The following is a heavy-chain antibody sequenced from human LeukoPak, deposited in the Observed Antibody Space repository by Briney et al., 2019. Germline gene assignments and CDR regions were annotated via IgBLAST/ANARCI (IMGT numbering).Heavy chain of an antibody. CDR2: ISSSSSYI. Sequence: GGSLRLSCAASGFTFSSYSMNWVRQAPGKGLEWVSSISSSSSYIYYADSVKGRFTISRDNAKNSLYLQMNSLRAEDTAVYYCARDLIPSLVGVTSVGFDYWGQGTLVTVSS. CDR1: GFTFSSYS. J-gene: IGHJ4*02. CDR3: ARDLIPSLVGVTSVGFDY. V-gene: IGHV3-21*01. D-gene: IGHD1-26*01.